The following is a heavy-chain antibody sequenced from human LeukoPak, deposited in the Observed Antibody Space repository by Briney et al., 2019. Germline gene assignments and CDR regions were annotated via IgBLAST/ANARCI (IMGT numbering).Heavy chain of an antibody. Sequence: SETLSLTCAVYGGSFSGYYWSWIRQPPGKGLEWIGEINHSGSTNYNPSLKSRVTISVDTSKNQLSLKLSSVTAADTAVYYCARESTVIDKGIDYWGRGTLVTVSS. V-gene: IGHV4-34*01. CDR3: ARESTVIDKGIDY. CDR1: GGSFSGYY. J-gene: IGHJ4*02. D-gene: IGHD4-17*01. CDR2: INHSGST.